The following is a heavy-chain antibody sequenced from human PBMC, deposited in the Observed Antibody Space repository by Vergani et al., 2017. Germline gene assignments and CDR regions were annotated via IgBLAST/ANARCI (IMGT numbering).Heavy chain of an antibody. D-gene: IGHD6-6*01. Sequence: QVQLQESGPGLVKPSETLSLTCTVSGGSISGYYWSWIRQPPGKGLEWIGEINHSGSTNYNPSLKSRVTISVDTSKNQFSLKLSSVTAADTAVYYCATYPDSSSGVAFDIWGQGTMVTVSS. CDR2: INHSGST. J-gene: IGHJ3*02. CDR3: ATYPDSSSGVAFDI. V-gene: IGHV4-34*01. CDR1: GGSISGYY.